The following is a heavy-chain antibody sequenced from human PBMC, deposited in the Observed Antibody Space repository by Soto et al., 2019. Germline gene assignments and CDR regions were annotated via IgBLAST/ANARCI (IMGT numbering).Heavy chain of an antibody. V-gene: IGHV4-39*02. CDR3: ARLVVVAPVANV. Sequence: SETLSLTCSVSGGSISYNSYDWGWIRQPPGKGMEWIGGIFYTGTTYYSPSLKDRVTMSMDTSKNSFSVNLTSVTAADTAVYFCARLVVVAPVANVWGQGTLVTVSS. CDR1: GGSISYNSYD. D-gene: IGHD2-2*01. J-gene: IGHJ4*02. CDR2: IFYTGTT.